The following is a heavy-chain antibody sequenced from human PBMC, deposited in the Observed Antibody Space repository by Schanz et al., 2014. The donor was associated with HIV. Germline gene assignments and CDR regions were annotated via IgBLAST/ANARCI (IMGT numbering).Heavy chain of an antibody. D-gene: IGHD3-10*01. J-gene: IGHJ4*02. CDR2: ISVSGAST. CDR1: GLAFSNHA. Sequence: EVQLVESGGGLVKPGGSLRLSCTASGLAFSNHAMTWVRQAPGRGLEWLSAISVSGASTYYADSVKGRFTISRDNSKNTVYLQMDSLRAEDTAVYFCAQEEVPNDCWGQGTLVTVSS. V-gene: IGHV3-23*04. CDR3: AQEEVPNDC.